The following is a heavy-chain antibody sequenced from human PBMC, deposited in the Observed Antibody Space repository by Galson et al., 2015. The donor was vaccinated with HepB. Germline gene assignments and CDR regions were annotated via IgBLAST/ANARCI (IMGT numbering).Heavy chain of an antibody. CDR3: ARDYFGHIDY. CDR2: ISTGNGNT. D-gene: IGHD3-9*01. Sequence: SVKVSCKASGYSFSNYGLHWVRQAPGQGLEWMGLISTGNGNTKYSQKFQGRVTITRDTSASTAYMDLSSLRSEDTAVYYCARDYFGHIDYWGQGTLVTVSS. J-gene: IGHJ4*02. CDR1: GYSFSNYG. V-gene: IGHV1-3*04.